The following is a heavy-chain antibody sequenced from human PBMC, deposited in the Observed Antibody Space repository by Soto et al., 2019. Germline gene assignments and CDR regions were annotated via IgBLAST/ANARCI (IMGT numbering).Heavy chain of an antibody. J-gene: IGHJ3*02. D-gene: IGHD6-13*01. CDR3: AAGYTTGLDAFDI. CDR2: IFPGDSDT. Sequence: GETLKISCKGSGYNFANYWIGWVRQMPGKGLEWMGMIFPGDSDTKNSPSLEGQITMSVDKSDSSDYLQWRSLKASDTAMYYCAAGYTTGLDAFDIWGQGKMVTVSS. V-gene: IGHV5-51*01. CDR1: GYNFANYW.